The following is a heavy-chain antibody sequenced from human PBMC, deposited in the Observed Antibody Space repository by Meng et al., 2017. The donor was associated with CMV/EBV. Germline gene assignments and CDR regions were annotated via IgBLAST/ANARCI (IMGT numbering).Heavy chain of an antibody. V-gene: IGHV1-69*02. Sequence: ASGGTFSSYTISWVRQSPGQGLGWMGRIIPILGIANYAQKFQGRVTITADKSTSTAYMELSSLRSEDTAVYYCARGAFYSSSSPFDYWGQGTLVTVSS. D-gene: IGHD6-6*01. CDR3: ARGAFYSSSSPFDY. J-gene: IGHJ4*02. CDR2: IIPILGIA. CDR1: GGTFSSYT.